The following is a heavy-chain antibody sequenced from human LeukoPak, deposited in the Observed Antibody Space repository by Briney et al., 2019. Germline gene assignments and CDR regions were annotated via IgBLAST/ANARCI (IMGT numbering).Heavy chain of an antibody. V-gene: IGHV4-30-2*01. Sequence: PSETLSLTCAVSGDSISSGDYSWSWLRQPSGQGLEWIGSIFHSGNSYYNPSLNSRVTISVDKSKNQFSLKLSSVTAADTAVYYCARGPRPITMVRGVINSVEFWLDPWGQGTLVTVSS. J-gene: IGHJ5*02. CDR3: ARGPRPITMVRGVINSVEFWLDP. CDR2: IFHSGNS. CDR1: GDSISSGDYS. D-gene: IGHD3-10*01.